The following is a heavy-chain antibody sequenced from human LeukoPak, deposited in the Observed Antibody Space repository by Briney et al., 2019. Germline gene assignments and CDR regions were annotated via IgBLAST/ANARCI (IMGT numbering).Heavy chain of an antibody. V-gene: IGHV4-59*01. CDR1: GGSISSYY. CDR3: ARGYYDSSGYYQYIFDY. Sequence: MASETLSLTCTVSGGSISSYYWSWIRQPPGKGLEWIGYIYYSGSTNYNPSLKSRVTISVDTSKNQFSLKLSSVTAADRAVYYCARGYYDSSGYYQYIFDYWGQGTLVTVSS. D-gene: IGHD3-22*01. J-gene: IGHJ4*02. CDR2: IYYSGST.